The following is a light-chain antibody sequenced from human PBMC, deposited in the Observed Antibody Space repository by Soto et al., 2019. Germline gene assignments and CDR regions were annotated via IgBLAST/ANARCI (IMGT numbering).Light chain of an antibody. CDR1: QSVSFY. CDR3: QQRNDWPPAT. CDR2: DTS. V-gene: IGKV3-11*01. J-gene: IGKJ4*01. Sequence: VLTQSPATLSLSPGERATLSCRASQSVSFYLAWYQQKPGQAPRLLLYDTSKRAPGIPARFSGSGSGTDFTITITSVAPEDFAVYYCQQRNDWPPATFGGGTKVEIK.